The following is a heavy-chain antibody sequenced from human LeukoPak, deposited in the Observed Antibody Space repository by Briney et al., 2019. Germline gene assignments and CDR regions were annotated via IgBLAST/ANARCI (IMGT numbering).Heavy chain of an antibody. CDR1: GGSISSGGHY. CDR2: IYYSGST. V-gene: IGHV4-39*01. Sequence: SETLSLTCTVSGGSISSGGHYWGWIRQPPGKGLEWIGSIYYSGSTYYNPSLKSRVTISVDTSKNQFSLKLSSVTAADTAVYYCARRIAVAGTPFDYWGQGTLVTVSS. CDR3: ARRIAVAGTPFDY. J-gene: IGHJ4*02. D-gene: IGHD6-19*01.